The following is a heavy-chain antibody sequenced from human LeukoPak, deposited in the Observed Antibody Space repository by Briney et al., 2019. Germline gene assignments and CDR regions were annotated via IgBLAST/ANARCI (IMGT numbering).Heavy chain of an antibody. CDR2: IKQDGTEK. V-gene: IGHV3-7*01. Sequence: GGSLRLSCAASKFTFSTYLMSWVRQAPGKGLEWVASIKQDGTEKYYVDSVKGRFTISRDNAKNSLYLQMNSLRAEDTGVYYCARDLDYWGQGTPVTVSS. CDR3: ARDLDY. CDR1: KFTFSTYL. J-gene: IGHJ4*02.